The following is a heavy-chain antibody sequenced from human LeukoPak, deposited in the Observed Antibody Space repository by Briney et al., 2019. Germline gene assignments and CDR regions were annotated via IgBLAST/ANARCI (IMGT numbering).Heavy chain of an antibody. CDR3: ARRIRYCYDSPYFDY. V-gene: IGHV3-23*01. D-gene: IGHD3-22*01. CDR1: GFTFSSYA. CDR2: ISGSGGST. Sequence: TGGSLRLSCAASGFTFSSYAMGWVRQAPGKGLEGGSAISGSGGSTYYADSVKGRFTIARDNSKNTLYLQMNSLRAEDTAVYYCARRIRYCYDSPYFDYWGQGTLVTVSS. J-gene: IGHJ4*02.